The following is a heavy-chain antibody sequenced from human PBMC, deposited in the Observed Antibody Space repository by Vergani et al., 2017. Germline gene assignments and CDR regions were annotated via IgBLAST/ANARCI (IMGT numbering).Heavy chain of an antibody. CDR2: IYYSGST. D-gene: IGHD5-12*01. CDR1: GGSVSSGSYY. V-gene: IGHV4-61*01. CDR3: ARDRSVATHDCDYNDVDV. Sequence: QVQLQESGPGLVKPSETLSLTCTVSGGSVSSGSYYWSWIRQPPGKGLEWIGYIYYSGSTNHNPSLKSRVTISVDTSKNQFSLELCSVTAADTAVYYCARDRSVATHDCDYNDVDVWGKGTTVTVSS. J-gene: IGHJ6*03.